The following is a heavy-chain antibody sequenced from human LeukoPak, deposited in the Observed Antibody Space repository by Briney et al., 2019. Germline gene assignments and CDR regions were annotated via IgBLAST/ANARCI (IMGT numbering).Heavy chain of an antibody. CDR1: GFTFSSCA. CDR3: AKHPKQYIAAAGKVNWFDP. J-gene: IGHJ5*02. CDR2: ISGSGGST. D-gene: IGHD6-13*01. Sequence: GGSLRLSCAASGFTFSSCAMSWVRQAPGKGLEWVSAISGSGGSTYYADSVKGRFTISRDNSKNTLYLQMNSLRAEDTAVYYCAKHPKQYIAAAGKVNWFDPWGQGTLVTVSS. V-gene: IGHV3-23*01.